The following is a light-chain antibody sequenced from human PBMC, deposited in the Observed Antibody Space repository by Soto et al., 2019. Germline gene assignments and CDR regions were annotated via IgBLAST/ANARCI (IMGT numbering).Light chain of an antibody. J-gene: IGKJ1*01. Sequence: DFVMTQSPDSLAVSLGERATINCKSSQSVLYSSNNNNYLSWYQQKPGQAPKLLIYWASTRESGVPDRFTGRGSGTDFTLTISSLQAEDVAVYYCHQYINAPWTFGQGTKVEIK. CDR3: HQYINAPWT. CDR2: WAS. CDR1: QSVLYSSNNNNY. V-gene: IGKV4-1*01.